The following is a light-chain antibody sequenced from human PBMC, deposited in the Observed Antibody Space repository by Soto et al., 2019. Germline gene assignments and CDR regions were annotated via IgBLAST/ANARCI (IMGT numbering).Light chain of an antibody. Sequence: QSLLTHPPSSSGTPGQRVFISCSGSSSNIGGTNYAYWYQQLPGAAPKLLMHSNNLRPSGVPERISGSKSGTSASLATSGLRSEDEAVYYCASWDDRLGAVIFGGGTKVTVL. CDR3: ASWDDRLGAVI. CDR2: SNN. CDR1: SSNIGGTNY. J-gene: IGLJ2*01. V-gene: IGLV1-47*02.